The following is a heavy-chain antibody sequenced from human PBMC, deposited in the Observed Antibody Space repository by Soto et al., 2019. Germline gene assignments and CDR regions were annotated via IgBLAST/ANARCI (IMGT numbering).Heavy chain of an antibody. D-gene: IGHD2-2*01. J-gene: IGHJ3*02. CDR1: GGSISSSSYY. CDR2: IYYSGST. Sequence: QLQLQESGPGLVKPSETLSLTCTVSGGSISSSSYYWGWIRQPPGEGLEWIGSIYYSGSTYYNPSLKSRVTISGDTSKNQFSRKLSAVTDTDTAVYYCARQVQSRPCSSTSCYAPPGAFDIGGQGTMVTVSS. V-gene: IGHV4-39*01. CDR3: ARQVQSRPCSSTSCYAPPGAFDI.